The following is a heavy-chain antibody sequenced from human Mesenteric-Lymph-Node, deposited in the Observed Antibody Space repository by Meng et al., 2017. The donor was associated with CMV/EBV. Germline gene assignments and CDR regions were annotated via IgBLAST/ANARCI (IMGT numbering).Heavy chain of an antibody. J-gene: IGHJ4*02. V-gene: IGHV3-30*02. Sequence: GESLKISFAASGIIFSNYGMHWVRRAPGKGLEWVAFIGYDAGRIHYGDSAKGRFTISRDNSKNMVYLLMDSLRVEDTAVYYCASGEGYVPFDYWGQGTLVTVSS. D-gene: IGHD5-24*01. CDR1: GIIFSNYG. CDR3: ASGEGYVPFDY. CDR2: IGYDAGRI.